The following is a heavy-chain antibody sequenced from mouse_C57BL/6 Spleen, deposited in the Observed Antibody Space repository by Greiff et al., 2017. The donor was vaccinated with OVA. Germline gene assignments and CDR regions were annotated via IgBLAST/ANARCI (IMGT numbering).Heavy chain of an antibody. CDR3: SYGYYDNYYAMDY. V-gene: IGHV6-3*01. D-gene: IGHD2-3*01. CDR1: GFTFSNYW. CDR2: IRLKSDNYAT. J-gene: IGHJ4*01. Sequence: EVKLMESGGGLVQPGGSMKLSCVASGFTFSNYWMNWVRQSPEKGLEWVAQIRLKSDNYATHYAESVKGRFTISRDDSNSSVYLQMNNLRAVDTGIYYSSYGYYDNYYAMDYWGQGTTVTVSS.